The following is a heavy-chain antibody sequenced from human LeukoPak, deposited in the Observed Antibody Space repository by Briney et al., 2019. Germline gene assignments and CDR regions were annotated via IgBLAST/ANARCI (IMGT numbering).Heavy chain of an antibody. Sequence: SETLSLTCAVYGGSFSGYYWSWIRQPPGKGLEWIGEINHSGSTNYNPSLKSRVTISVDTSKNQFSLKLNSVTAADTAVYYCARLTVTDPGDYWGQGTLVTVSS. V-gene: IGHV4-34*01. CDR3: ARLTVTDPGDY. CDR2: INHSGST. D-gene: IGHD4-17*01. J-gene: IGHJ4*02. CDR1: GGSFSGYY.